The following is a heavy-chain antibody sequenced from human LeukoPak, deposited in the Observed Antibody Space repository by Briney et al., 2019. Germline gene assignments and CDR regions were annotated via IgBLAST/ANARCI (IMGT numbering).Heavy chain of an antibody. J-gene: IGHJ6*02. CDR3: AKGRYIKYGMDV. CDR1: GGSISSGGYY. Sequence: SETLSLTCTVSGGSISSGGYYWSWIRQHPGKGLEWIGYIYYSGSTYYNPSLKSRVTISVDTSKNQISLKLTSVTAADTAVYYCAKGRYIKYGMDVWGQGTTVTVFS. CDR2: IYYSGST. D-gene: IGHD3-9*01. V-gene: IGHV4-31*03.